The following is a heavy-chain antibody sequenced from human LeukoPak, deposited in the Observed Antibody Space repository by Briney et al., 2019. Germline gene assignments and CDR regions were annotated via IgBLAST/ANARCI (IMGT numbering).Heavy chain of an antibody. CDR1: GYSFTKYC. J-gene: IGHJ4*02. CDR2: IYLGDSDT. Sequence: GESLKISCKGSGYSFTKYCIGWVRQMPGKGLEWMGIIYLGDSDTGYSPSFQGQVTISADKSVSTAYLQWSSLKASDTAMYYCARHVKDTSGFYYPDFDFWGQGTLVTVSS. CDR3: ARHVKDTSGFYYPDFDF. D-gene: IGHD3-22*01. V-gene: IGHV5-51*01.